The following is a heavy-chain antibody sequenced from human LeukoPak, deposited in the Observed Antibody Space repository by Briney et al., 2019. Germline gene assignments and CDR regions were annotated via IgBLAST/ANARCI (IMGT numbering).Heavy chain of an antibody. CDR2: ISYDGSNK. J-gene: IGHJ3*02. D-gene: IGHD2/OR15-2a*01. CDR3: AKEKIIGFVFDGFDI. CDR1: EFTFSNYV. Sequence: GGSLRLSCAASEFTFSNYVMHWVRQAPGKGLEWVAVISYDGSNKYYADSVKGRFTISRDNSKNTLYLQMNSLRAEDTAVYYCAKEKIIGFVFDGFDIWGQGTMVTVSS. V-gene: IGHV3-30*04.